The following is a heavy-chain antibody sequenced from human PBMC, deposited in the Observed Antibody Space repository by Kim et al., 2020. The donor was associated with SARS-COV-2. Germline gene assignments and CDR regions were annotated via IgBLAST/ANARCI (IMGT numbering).Heavy chain of an antibody. CDR3: ARRPTPRPMNWFDP. V-gene: IGHV4-34*01. Sequence: NPTLKSRVTISVDTSQNQFSLKLSSVTAADTAVYYCARRPTPRPMNWFDPWGQGTLVTVSS. J-gene: IGHJ5*02. D-gene: IGHD2-15*01.